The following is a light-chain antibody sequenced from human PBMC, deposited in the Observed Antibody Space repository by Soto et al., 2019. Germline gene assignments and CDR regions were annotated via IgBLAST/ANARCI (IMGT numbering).Light chain of an antibody. V-gene: IGLV6-57*03. CDR3: QSYDSSNWV. Sequence: NFMLTQPHSVSESPGKTVTISCTRSSGSIASNYVQWYQQRPGSAPTTVIYEDNQRPSWVPDRFSGSIDSSSNSASLTNSGLKTEDEADYYCQSYDSSNWVFGGGTKLTVL. CDR2: EDN. J-gene: IGLJ3*02. CDR1: SGSIASNY.